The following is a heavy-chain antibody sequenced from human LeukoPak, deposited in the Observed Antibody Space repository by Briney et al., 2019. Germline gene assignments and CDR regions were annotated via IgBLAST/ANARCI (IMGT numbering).Heavy chain of an antibody. V-gene: IGHV6-1*01. D-gene: IGHD3-22*01. CDR1: GDSVSSNSAA. Sequence: SQTLSLTCALSGDSVSSNSAAWNWIRQSPSRGLEWLGRTYYRSKWYNDYAVSVKSRITINPDTSKNQFSLQLSSVTPEDTAVYYCAKNPPLDYDSSGYYWNAFDIWGQGTMVTVSS. CDR2: TYYRSKWYN. CDR3: AKNPPLDYDSSGYYWNAFDI. J-gene: IGHJ3*02.